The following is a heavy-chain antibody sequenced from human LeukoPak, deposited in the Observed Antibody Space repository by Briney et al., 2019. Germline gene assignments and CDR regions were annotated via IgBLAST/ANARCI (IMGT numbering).Heavy chain of an antibody. CDR3: ASSLATGDDAFDI. CDR1: GGSISSYY. D-gene: IGHD1-1*01. V-gene: IGHV4-59*12. J-gene: IGHJ3*02. CDR2: IYYSGST. Sequence: KPSETLSLTCTVSGGSISSYYWSWIRQPPGKGLEWIGYIYYSGSTNYNPSLKSRVTISVDTSKNQFSLKLSSVTAADTAVYYCASSLATGDDAFDIWGQGTMVTVSS.